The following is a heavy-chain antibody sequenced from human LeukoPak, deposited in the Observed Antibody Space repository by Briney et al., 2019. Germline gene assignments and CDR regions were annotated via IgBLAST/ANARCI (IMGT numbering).Heavy chain of an antibody. V-gene: IGHV5-51*01. CDR2: IYPGDSDT. CDR3: ARYNGAARPSDY. Sequence: GESLKISCKASGHSFTNHWIGWVRQMPGKGLEWMGIIYPGDSDTRYSPSFQGQVTISADKSISTAYLQWSSLKASDTAMYYCARYNGAARPSDYWGQGTLVTVSS. CDR1: GHSFTNHW. D-gene: IGHD6-6*01. J-gene: IGHJ4*02.